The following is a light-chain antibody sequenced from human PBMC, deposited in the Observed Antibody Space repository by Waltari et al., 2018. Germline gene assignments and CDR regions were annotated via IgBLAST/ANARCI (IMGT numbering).Light chain of an antibody. CDR2: DAS. V-gene: IGKV3-11*01. CDR3: QQRNSWPRT. J-gene: IGKJ4*02. CDR1: QSLSTY. Sequence: EIVLTQSPVTLSLSPGERATLSCRASQSLSTYLAWYQQNTGQAPRLLIYDASNRATGIPARFSGSGSGTDFTLTISSLESEDFAVYYCQQRNSWPRTFGRGTKEEIK.